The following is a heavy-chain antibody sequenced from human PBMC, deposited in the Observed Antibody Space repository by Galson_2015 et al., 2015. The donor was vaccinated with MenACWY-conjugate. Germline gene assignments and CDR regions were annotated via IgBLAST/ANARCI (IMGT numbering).Heavy chain of an antibody. CDR3: AHFYQGFDP. J-gene: IGHJ5*02. V-gene: IGHV4-59*01. D-gene: IGHD2-2*01. CDR2: IYFSGGT. Sequence: CTVSGGSISSYYWSWIRQPPGKGLEWIGFIYFSGGTHYNPSLESRVTISIDTSKNQFSLNLSSVTTADTAVYFCAHFYQGFDPWAREPWSPSPQ. CDR1: GGSISSYY.